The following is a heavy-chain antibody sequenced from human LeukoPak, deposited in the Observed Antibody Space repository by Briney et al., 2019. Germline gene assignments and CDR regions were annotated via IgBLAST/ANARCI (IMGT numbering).Heavy chain of an antibody. Sequence: ASVKVSCKASGYTFTGYYMHWVRQAPGQGLEWMGWINPNSGGTNYAQKFQGRVTMTRDTSISTAYMELSRLRSDDTAVYYCARDADDYGGNYADYWGQGTLVTVSS. CDR3: ARDADDYGGNYADY. CDR1: GYTFTGYY. D-gene: IGHD4-23*01. J-gene: IGHJ4*02. CDR2: INPNSGGT. V-gene: IGHV1-2*02.